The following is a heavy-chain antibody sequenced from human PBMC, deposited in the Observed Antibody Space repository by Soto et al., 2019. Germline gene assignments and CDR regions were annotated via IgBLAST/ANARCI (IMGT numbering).Heavy chain of an antibody. D-gene: IGHD3-10*01. CDR1: GGSFGGYY. V-gene: IGHV4-34*01. CDR3: ARQGFGPLHGLVDV. J-gene: IGHJ6*02. Sequence: SETLSLTCAVYGGSFGGYYWTWIRQPPGTGLEWIGEINHSGSTNYNPSLKSRVAISLDTSKSQFSLKVTSVTATDTAVYYCARQGFGPLHGLVDVWGQGTTVTVSS. CDR2: INHSGST.